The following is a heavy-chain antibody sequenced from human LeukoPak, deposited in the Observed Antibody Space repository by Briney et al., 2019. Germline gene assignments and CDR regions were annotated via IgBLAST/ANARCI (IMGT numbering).Heavy chain of an antibody. V-gene: IGHV5-51*01. CDR3: ARPITGAGTDLGY. CDR2: IYTGDSDT. D-gene: IGHD6-13*01. J-gene: IGHJ4*02. Sequence: GESLKSSYKASGCTFTSCFIGWLRQMPGQGLEWMGIIYTGDSDTRYSPSFQGQVTISVDKSISTAYLQWRSLKASDTAIYYCARPITGAGTDLGYWGQGTLVTVSS. CDR1: GCTFTSCF.